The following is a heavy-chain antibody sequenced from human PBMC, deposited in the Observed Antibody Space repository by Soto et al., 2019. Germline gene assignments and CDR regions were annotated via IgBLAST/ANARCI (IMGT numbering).Heavy chain of an antibody. J-gene: IGHJ6*02. CDR2: MNPNSGNR. CDR3: GRDGGDCGYRLSYYYYIGMDV. Sequence: ASVKVSCKASGYTFTSYDINWVRQATGQGPEWMGWMNPNSGNRGYAQKFQGRVTMTRNTSISTAYMELSSLRSEDTAVYYCGRDGGDCGYRLSYYYYIGMDVWGQGTTVTVSS. V-gene: IGHV1-8*01. CDR1: GYTFTSYD. D-gene: IGHD2-21*02.